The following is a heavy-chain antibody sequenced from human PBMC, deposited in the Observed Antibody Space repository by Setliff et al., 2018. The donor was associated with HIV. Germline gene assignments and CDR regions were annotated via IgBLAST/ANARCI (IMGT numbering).Heavy chain of an antibody. V-gene: IGHV3-64D*09. CDR3: VKARVDGDYYYYYYMDV. D-gene: IGHD4-17*01. CDR2: ISSNGGST. J-gene: IGHJ6*03. Sequence: PGGSLRLSCSASGFTFSSYAMHRVRQAPGKGLEYVSAISSNGGSTYYADSVKGRFTISRDNSKNTLYLQMSSLRAEDTAVYYCVKARVDGDYYYYYYMDVWGKGTTVTVSS. CDR1: GFTFSSYA.